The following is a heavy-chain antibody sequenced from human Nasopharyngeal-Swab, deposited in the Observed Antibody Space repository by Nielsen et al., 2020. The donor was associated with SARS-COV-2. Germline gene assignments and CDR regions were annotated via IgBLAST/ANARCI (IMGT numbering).Heavy chain of an antibody. CDR3: VRASRGWS. V-gene: IGHV3-48*03. Sequence: GGSLRLSCVASGFTFSNYEMNWVRQAPGKGLEWVSFISSGETTIQYADSVKDRFTISRDDAKNSLFLQMNSLRAEDAAVYYCVRASRGWSWSQGTLVTVSS. J-gene: IGHJ5*01. D-gene: IGHD6-19*01. CDR2: ISSGETTI. CDR1: GFTFSNYE.